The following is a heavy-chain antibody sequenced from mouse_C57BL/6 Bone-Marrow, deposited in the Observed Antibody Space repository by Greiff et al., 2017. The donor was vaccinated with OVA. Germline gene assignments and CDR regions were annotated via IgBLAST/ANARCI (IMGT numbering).Heavy chain of an antibody. Sequence: EVKLMEYGAELVRPGASVKLSCTASGFNIKDDYMHWVKERPEQGLEWIGWIDPENGDTEYASKFQGKATITADTSSKTVYLHLSSLTSEDTAVYYCTTYRYWGQGTTLTVSS. CDR2: IDPENGDT. J-gene: IGHJ2*01. CDR1: GFNIKDDY. V-gene: IGHV14-4*01. CDR3: TTYRY.